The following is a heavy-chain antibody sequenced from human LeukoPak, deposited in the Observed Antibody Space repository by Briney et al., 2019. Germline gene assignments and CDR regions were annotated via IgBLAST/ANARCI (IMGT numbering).Heavy chain of an antibody. CDR3: ARDGMVRGIRFDP. D-gene: IGHD3-10*01. Sequence: SETLSLTCAVYGGSFSGYYWSWIRQPPGKGLEWIGEINHSGSTNYNPSLKSRVTISVDTSKNQFSLKLSSVTAADTAVYYCARDGMVRGIRFDPWGQGTLVTVSS. V-gene: IGHV4-34*01. J-gene: IGHJ5*02. CDR1: GGSFSGYY. CDR2: INHSGST.